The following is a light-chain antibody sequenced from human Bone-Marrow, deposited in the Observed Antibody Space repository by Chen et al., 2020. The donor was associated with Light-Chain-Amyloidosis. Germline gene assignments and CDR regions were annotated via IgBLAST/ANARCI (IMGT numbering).Light chain of an antibody. CDR1: QSILYSSNNMNY. Sequence: DIVLTQSPDSLAVSLGARASINCKSSQSILYSSNNMNYLAWYKQKPGQPPKLLIYWASTRYSGVPDRVSGSESGTDFTLTISSLQAEDVATYYCQQYYGTPYTFGQGTELEIK. V-gene: IGKV4-1*01. CDR2: WAS. CDR3: QQYYGTPYT. J-gene: IGKJ2*01.